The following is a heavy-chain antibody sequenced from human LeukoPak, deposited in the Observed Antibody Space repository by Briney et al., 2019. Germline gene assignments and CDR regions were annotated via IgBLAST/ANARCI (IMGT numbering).Heavy chain of an antibody. J-gene: IGHJ4*02. Sequence: GGSLRLSCATSGFIFTNAWMKWVRQAPGKGLEWVGRIISKTDGGTIDYAAPVKGRFTISRDDSKNTLYLQMDNLKTEDTAIYYCSTPSFWGQGTLVTVSS. V-gene: IGHV3-15*07. CDR1: GFIFTNAW. CDR3: STPSF. CDR2: IISKTDGGTI.